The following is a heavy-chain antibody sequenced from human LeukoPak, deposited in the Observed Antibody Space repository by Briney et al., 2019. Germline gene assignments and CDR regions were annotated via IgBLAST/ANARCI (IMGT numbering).Heavy chain of an antibody. D-gene: IGHD7-27*01. J-gene: IGHJ4*02. CDR3: AKEGITGADY. CDR1: GFGFRSFA. V-gene: IGHV3-23*01. Sequence: PGGSLRLSCAASGFGFRSFAMRWVRQAPGKGLEWVAAISGGGPTHYADAVKGRFTISRDNSNNTLFLQMNSLRADDTAVYFCAKEGITGADYWGQGTLVTVSS. CDR2: ISGGGPT.